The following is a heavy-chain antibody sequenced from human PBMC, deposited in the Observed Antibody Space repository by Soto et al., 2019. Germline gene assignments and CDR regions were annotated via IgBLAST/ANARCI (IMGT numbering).Heavy chain of an antibody. D-gene: IGHD3-16*01. J-gene: IGHJ6*02. CDR3: ARDGALGENYYYYGMDV. Sequence: GASVKVSCKTSGFTFSSSAVHWVRQARGHRLQWIGWIDVGSANANYAQMLQERVTISRDMSTSTANMELRSLRSDDTAVYYCARDGALGENYYYYGMDVWGQGTTVTVSS. CDR2: IDVGSANA. CDR1: GFTFSSSA. V-gene: IGHV1-58*01.